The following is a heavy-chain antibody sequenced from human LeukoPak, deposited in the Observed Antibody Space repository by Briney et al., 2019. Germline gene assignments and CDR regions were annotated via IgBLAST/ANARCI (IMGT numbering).Heavy chain of an antibody. V-gene: IGHV4-30-4*01. D-gene: IGHD6-19*01. CDR3: ARGGGKAVAALFDY. CDR1: GGSFSSVDYY. CDR2: IYYTGRT. Sequence: SETLSLTCTVSGGSFSSVDYYWSWIRQPPGKGLEWIGYIYYTGRTYYNPSLMSRTTMSVDTSQNQFSLRLNSVTAADTAVYYCARGGGKAVAALFDYWGQGTLVTVSS. J-gene: IGHJ4*02.